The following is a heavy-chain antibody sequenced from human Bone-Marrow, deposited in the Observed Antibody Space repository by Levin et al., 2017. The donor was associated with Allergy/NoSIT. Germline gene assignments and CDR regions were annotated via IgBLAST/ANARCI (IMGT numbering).Heavy chain of an antibody. Sequence: GGSLRLSCAASQFSFNNYVMMWVRLAPGKGLEFVSSIGPSGDGSTYADSVKGRFTISRDNSKNTLYLQMNSLSADDTGIYYCVKDLSRPTEYWGQGTLVTVSS. CDR1: QFSFNNYV. V-gene: IGHV3-23*01. CDR3: VKDLSRPTEY. J-gene: IGHJ4*02. CDR2: IGPSGDGS. D-gene: IGHD3-3*02.